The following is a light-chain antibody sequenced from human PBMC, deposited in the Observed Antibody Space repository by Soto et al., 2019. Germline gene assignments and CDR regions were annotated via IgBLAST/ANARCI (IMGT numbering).Light chain of an antibody. Sequence: IQMTQSPSSLSASVGDRVTIPCRASQSISSYLNWYQQKPGQAPKLLIYASSRLQSGVPSRFSGSGSGTDFTLTISSLQPEDFATYYCQQSFSTPPTFGQGTKLEIK. CDR3: QQSFSTPPT. V-gene: IGKV1-39*01. CDR1: QSISSY. J-gene: IGKJ2*01. CDR2: ASS.